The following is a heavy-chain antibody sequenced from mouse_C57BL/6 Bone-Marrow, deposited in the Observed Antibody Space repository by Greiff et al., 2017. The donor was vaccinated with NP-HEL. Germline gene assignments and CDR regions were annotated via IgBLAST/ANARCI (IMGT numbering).Heavy chain of an antibody. V-gene: IGHV1-80*01. CDR1: GYEFSNYW. CDR2: IYPGDGDT. Sequence: VKLMESGAELVKPGASVKISCKASGYEFSNYWMNWVKQRPGKGLEWIGQIYPGDGDTNYNGKFKDKATLTADKSSSTAYMQLSRLTSEDSAVYFCVRGAYWGQGTLVTVSA. J-gene: IGHJ3*01. CDR3: VRGAY.